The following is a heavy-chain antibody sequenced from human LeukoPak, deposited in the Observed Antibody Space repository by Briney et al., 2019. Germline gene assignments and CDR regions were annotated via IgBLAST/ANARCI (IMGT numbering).Heavy chain of an antibody. CDR3: ARRGYYDNSGHYHGHYDF. V-gene: IGHV1-18*01. D-gene: IGHD3-22*01. Sequence: ASVEVLCKTSCYTFNKYSVTWVRQAPGQGLEWMRWISGYNGNTNYAQRLQDRVTMTTDTSKSTAYMDLRSLRSDDTAVNYCARRGYYDNSGHYHGHYDFWGQGTLVTVSS. CDR1: CYTFNKYS. CDR2: ISGYNGNT. J-gene: IGHJ4*02.